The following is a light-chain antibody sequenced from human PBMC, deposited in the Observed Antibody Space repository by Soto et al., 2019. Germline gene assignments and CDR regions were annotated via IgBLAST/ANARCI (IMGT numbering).Light chain of an antibody. J-gene: IGKJ4*01. Sequence: AIQLTQSPSSLSASVGDRVTITCRASQGISSALAWYQQKPGKAPKLLIYDASSLESGVPSRFSCSESGTDFSLTVSSLRPEELATYYCQQFNSYSLTFGGGTKVEIK. V-gene: IGKV1-13*02. CDR2: DAS. CDR3: QQFNSYSLT. CDR1: QGISSA.